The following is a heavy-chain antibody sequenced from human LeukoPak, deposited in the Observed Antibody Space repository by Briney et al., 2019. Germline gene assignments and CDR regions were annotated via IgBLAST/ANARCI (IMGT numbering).Heavy chain of an antibody. J-gene: IGHJ6*02. CDR3: ARGPDYGDYNHPDYYYYGMDV. D-gene: IGHD4-17*01. CDR1: GASISSYY. CDR2: IYYSGST. Sequence: PSGTLSLTCTVSGASISSYYWSWIRQPPGKGLEWIGYIYYSGSTNYNPSLKSRVTISVDTSKNQFSLKLSSVTAADTAVYYCARGPDYGDYNHPDYYYYGMDVWGQGTTVTVSS. V-gene: IGHV4-59*01.